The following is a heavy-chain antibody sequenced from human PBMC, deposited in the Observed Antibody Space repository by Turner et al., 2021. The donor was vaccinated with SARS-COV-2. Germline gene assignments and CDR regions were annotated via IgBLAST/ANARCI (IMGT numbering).Heavy chain of an antibody. CDR3: AKAETYSSGWSGGRSYYYYYMDV. CDR1: GFTFSSSG. J-gene: IGHJ6*03. CDR2: ISDDGSNK. Sequence: QVQLVEPGGGVGQPGRSLRLSCAASGFTFSSSGVHWVRHASGKGLEWVAVISDDGSNKYYADSVKGRFTISRDNSKNTLDLQMNSLRAEDTAVYYCAKAETYSSGWSGGRSYYYYYMDVWGKGTTVTVSS. D-gene: IGHD6-19*01. V-gene: IGHV3-30*18.